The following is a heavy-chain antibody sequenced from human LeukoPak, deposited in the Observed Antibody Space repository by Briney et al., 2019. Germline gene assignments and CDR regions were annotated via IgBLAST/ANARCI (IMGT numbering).Heavy chain of an antibody. D-gene: IGHD1-7*01. CDR1: GGSFSGYY. J-gene: IGHJ4*02. CDR2: INHSGST. CDR3: ARVGRRGITGTRYYFDY. Sequence: SETLSLTCAVYGGSFSGYYWSWIRQPPGKGLEWIGEINHSGSTNYNPSLKSRVTISVDTSKNQFSLKLSSVTAADTAVYYCARVGRRGITGTRYYFDYWGQGTLVTVSS. V-gene: IGHV4-34*01.